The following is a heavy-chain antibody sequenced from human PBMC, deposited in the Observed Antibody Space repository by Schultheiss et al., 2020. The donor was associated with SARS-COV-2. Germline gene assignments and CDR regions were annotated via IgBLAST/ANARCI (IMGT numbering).Heavy chain of an antibody. V-gene: IGHV3-7*01. D-gene: IGHD3-16*01. CDR3: ARDLSRLWRHGMDV. CDR1: GFTFSSYG. CDR2: IKQDGSEK. Sequence: GGSLRLSCAASGFTFSSYGMHWVRQAPGKGLEWVANIKQDGSEKYYVDSVKGRFTISRDNAKNSLYLQMNSLRAEDTAVYYCARDLSRLWRHGMDVWGQGTTVTVSS. J-gene: IGHJ6*02.